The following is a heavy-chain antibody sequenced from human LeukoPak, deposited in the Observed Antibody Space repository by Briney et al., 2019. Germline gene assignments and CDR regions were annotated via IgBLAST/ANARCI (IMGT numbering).Heavy chain of an antibody. V-gene: IGHV3-15*01. Sequence: GGSLRLSCAASGFTFDDYAMHWVRQAPGKGLEWVGRIKSKTDGGTTDYAAPVKGRFTISRDDSKNTLYLQMNSLKTEDTAVYYCTTEYSSSWYDWFDPWGQGTLVTVSS. CDR1: GFTFDDYA. CDR2: IKSKTDGGTT. CDR3: TTEYSSSWYDWFDP. J-gene: IGHJ5*02. D-gene: IGHD6-13*01.